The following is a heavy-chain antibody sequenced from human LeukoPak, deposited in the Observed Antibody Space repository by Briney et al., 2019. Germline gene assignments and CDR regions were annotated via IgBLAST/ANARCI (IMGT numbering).Heavy chain of an antibody. Sequence: PSETLSLTCNVSGGSISSYYWSWIRQSPGKGLEWIGYIYYSGTTNYNPSLKSRVTISVDTSKNQFSLKLSSVTAADTAVYYYARGKTYDDFWGQGTLVTVSS. J-gene: IGHJ4*02. CDR1: GGSISSYY. CDR3: ARGKTYDDF. V-gene: IGHV4-59*01. CDR2: IYYSGTT. D-gene: IGHD3-16*01.